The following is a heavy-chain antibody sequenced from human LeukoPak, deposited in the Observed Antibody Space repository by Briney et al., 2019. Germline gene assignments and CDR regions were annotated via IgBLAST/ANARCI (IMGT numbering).Heavy chain of an antibody. CDR1: GGSFSGYY. CDR3: ARGRAYYGSGSYFVIGSSVDY. CDR2: INHSGST. D-gene: IGHD3-10*01. J-gene: IGHJ4*02. Sequence: PSETLSLTCAVYGGSFSGYYWSWIRQPPGKGLEWIGEINHSGSTNYSPSLKSRVTISVDTSKNQFSLKLSSVTAADTAVYYCARGRAYYGSGSYFVIGSSVDYWGQGTLVTVSS. V-gene: IGHV4-34*01.